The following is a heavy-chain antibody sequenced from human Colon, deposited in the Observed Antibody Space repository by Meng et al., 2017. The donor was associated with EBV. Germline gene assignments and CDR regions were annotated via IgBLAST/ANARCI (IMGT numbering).Heavy chain of an antibody. J-gene: IGHJ4*02. V-gene: IGHV4-34*01. CDR1: GGAFSGHS. Sequence: HVLPQQWPAGLFKPSETLSLTFAVYGGAFSGHSWTWIRQPPGKVLQWIAEINHSGSTNYNPSLKSRVTISTDTSKNQFSLKVKSVTAADTAMYFCSRLYPPDQWLLTSDTSKYWGQGTLVTVSS. CDR2: INHSGST. CDR3: SRLYPPDQWLLTSDTSKY. D-gene: IGHD6-19*01.